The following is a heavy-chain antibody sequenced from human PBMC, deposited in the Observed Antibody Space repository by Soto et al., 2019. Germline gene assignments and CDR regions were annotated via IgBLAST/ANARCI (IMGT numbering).Heavy chain of an antibody. Sequence: PGESLKISCDGSGYSFTNYCISLVLQMPGKGLEWMGRIDPSDSYTNYSPSFQGHVTISADKSISTAYLQWSSLKASDTAMYYCARHPPSHYDILTGYPDYWGQGTLVTVSS. CDR2: IDPSDSYT. V-gene: IGHV5-10-1*01. CDR1: GYSFTNYC. D-gene: IGHD3-9*01. J-gene: IGHJ4*02. CDR3: ARHPPSHYDILTGYPDY.